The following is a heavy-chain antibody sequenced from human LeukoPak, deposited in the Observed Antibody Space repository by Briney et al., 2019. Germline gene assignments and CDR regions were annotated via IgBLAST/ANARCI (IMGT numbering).Heavy chain of an antibody. CDR3: ARVNECSSTSCYINY. D-gene: IGHD2-2*02. J-gene: IGHJ4*02. CDR2: INHSGST. Sequence: SETLSLTCAVYGGSFSGYYWSWIRQPPGKGLEWIGEINHSGSTNYNPSLKRRVTISVDTSKNQFSLKLSSVTAADTAVYYCARVNECSSTSCYINYWGQGTLVTASS. V-gene: IGHV4-34*01. CDR1: GGSFSGYY.